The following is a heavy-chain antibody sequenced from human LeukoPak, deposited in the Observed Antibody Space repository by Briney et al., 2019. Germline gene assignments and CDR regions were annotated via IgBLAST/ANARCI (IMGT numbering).Heavy chain of an antibody. Sequence: GGSLRLSCAASGFTVSSNYMNWVRQAPGKGLEWISYISQSSTSIYYADSVKGRFTISRDNAGYSLYLEMNSLRDEDTAVYYCASHYYGSGTEYFQHWGQGTLVTVSS. J-gene: IGHJ1*01. CDR2: ISQSSTSI. CDR1: GFTVSSNY. CDR3: ASHYYGSGTEYFQH. D-gene: IGHD3-10*01. V-gene: IGHV3-48*02.